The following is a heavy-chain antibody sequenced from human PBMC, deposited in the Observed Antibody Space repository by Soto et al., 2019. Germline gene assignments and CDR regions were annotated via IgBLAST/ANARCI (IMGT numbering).Heavy chain of an antibody. Sequence: EVQLLDSGGALVQPGGSLRLSCATSEFTFSNHAMSWVRQAPGKGLEWVSTFTTSGDFTYYADSVKGRFTISRDNSKRTLYLQMNSLRVEDTAVYYCARLVTDWGQGTLVTVSS. CDR1: EFTFSNHA. J-gene: IGHJ4*02. V-gene: IGHV3-23*01. CDR3: ARLVTD. D-gene: IGHD4-4*01. CDR2: FTTSGDFT.